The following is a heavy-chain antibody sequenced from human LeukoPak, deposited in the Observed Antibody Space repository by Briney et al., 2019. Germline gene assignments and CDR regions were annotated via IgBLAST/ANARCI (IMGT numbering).Heavy chain of an antibody. Sequence: PGGSLRLSCAASGFTLSSYSMNWVRQAPGKGLEWVSSISSSSSYIYHADSVKGRFTISRDNAKNSLYLQMNSLRAEDTAVYYCARDKYSYGPLDYGDYWGQGTLVTVSS. J-gene: IGHJ4*02. V-gene: IGHV3-21*01. CDR2: ISSSSSYI. D-gene: IGHD5-18*01. CDR1: GFTLSSYS. CDR3: ARDKYSYGPLDYGDY.